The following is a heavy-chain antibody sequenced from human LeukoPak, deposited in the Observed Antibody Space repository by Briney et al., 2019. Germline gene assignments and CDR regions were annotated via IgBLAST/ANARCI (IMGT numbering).Heavy chain of an antibody. V-gene: IGHV4-59*08. CDR1: GGSISGYY. Sequence: SETLSLTCTVSGGSISGYYWSWIRQPPGKGLEWIGNIYYSGSTNYNPSLKSRVTISVDTSKNRFSLKLSSVTAADTPVYYCANYHDYSNFQGAYYLDYWGQGTLVTVSS. D-gene: IGHD4-11*01. CDR2: IYYSGST. CDR3: ANYHDYSNFQGAYYLDY. J-gene: IGHJ4*02.